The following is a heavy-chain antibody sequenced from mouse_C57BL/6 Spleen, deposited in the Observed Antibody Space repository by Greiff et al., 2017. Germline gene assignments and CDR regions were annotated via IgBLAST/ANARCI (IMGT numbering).Heavy chain of an antibody. V-gene: IGHV1-9*01. J-gene: IGHJ4*01. Sequence: QVQLQQSGAELMKPGASVKISCKATGYTFTSYWIEWVKQRPGHGLEWIGKIYPGSGSTNYNEKFKGKATFTADTSSNTAYMQLRSLTAEDFAIYYCERQYYVSSRYAIDYWGQGTTLTVSS. CDR1: GYTFTSYW. CDR2: IYPGSGST. CDR3: ERQYYVSSRYAIDY. D-gene: IGHD1-1*01.